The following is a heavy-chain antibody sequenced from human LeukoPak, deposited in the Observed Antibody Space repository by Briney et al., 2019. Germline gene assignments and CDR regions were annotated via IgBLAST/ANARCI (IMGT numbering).Heavy chain of an antibody. CDR2: TYYMSKWYN. Sequence: QTLSVTCAISGDSLSSNSAASNWLRQSPTRGLEWQVMTYYMSKWYNDYAVSVKSRISINPDTSKNQFSLQLNSETPEDTAVYYCARAPGLMIVMSFDYWGQGTLVTVSS. J-gene: IGHJ4*02. CDR1: GDSLSSNSAA. D-gene: IGHD3-22*01. V-gene: IGHV6-1*01. CDR3: ARAPGLMIVMSFDY.